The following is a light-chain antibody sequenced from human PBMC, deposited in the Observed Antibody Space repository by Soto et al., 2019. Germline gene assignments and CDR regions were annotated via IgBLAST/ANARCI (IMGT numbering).Light chain of an antibody. V-gene: IGKV3-20*01. CDR3: QQYGSSPLYT. Sequence: EIVLTQSPGTLSLSPGERATLSCRASQSVSSSYLAWYQQKPGQAPRLLIYGASSRSTDIQDRFSCSGSGTDFTLTISRLEPEDFEVYYCQQYGSSPLYTFGQGTKLEIK. CDR1: QSVSSSY. J-gene: IGKJ2*01. CDR2: GAS.